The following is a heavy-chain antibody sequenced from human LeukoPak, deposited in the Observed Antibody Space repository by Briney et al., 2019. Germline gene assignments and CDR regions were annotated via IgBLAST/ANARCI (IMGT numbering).Heavy chain of an antibody. CDR1: GGTFSSYA. CDR2: INPSGGST. D-gene: IGHD6-19*01. J-gene: IGHJ4*02. CDR3: ARVPGASGWPYYFDY. Sequence: ASVKVSCKASGGTFSSYAISWVRQAPGQGLEWMGIINPSGGSTSYAQTFQGRVTMTRDTSTSTVYMELSSLRSEDTAVYYCARVPGASGWPYYFDYWGQGTLVTVSS. V-gene: IGHV1-46*01.